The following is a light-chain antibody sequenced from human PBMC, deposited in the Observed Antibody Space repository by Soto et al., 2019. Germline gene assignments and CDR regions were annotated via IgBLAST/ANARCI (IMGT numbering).Light chain of an antibody. Sequence: QSALTQPASVSGTPGQSITISCTGTSSDVGGYKYVSWYQQHPGKAPKLMIYEVSNRPSGVSNRFSGSKSGSMASLTISGLQAEDGADYYCSSYTSSSPCVFGTGTKVTVL. CDR1: SSDVGGYKY. V-gene: IGLV2-14*01. J-gene: IGLJ1*01. CDR3: SSYTSSSPCV. CDR2: EVS.